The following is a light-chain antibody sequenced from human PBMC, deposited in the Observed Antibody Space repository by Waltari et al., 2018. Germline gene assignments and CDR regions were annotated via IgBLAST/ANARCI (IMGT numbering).Light chain of an antibody. J-gene: IGKJ2*03. Sequence: DIQMTRSPSSLSASAGDTVTITCRASQGISTYLNWYQQKPGKAPKRLIYAASSLESGVPSRFSGSGSGTDFTLTISSLQPEDFATYHCLQYNSHPYSFGQGTKVEIK. CDR1: QGISTY. V-gene: IGKV1-17*01. CDR2: AAS. CDR3: LQYNSHPYS.